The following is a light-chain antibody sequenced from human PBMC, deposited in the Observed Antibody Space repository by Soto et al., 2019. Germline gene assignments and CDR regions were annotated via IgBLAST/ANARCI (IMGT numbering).Light chain of an antibody. J-gene: IGKJ5*01. CDR3: HQYGTFPIT. CDR2: DAS. V-gene: IGKV3-20*01. CDR1: QTVRSNS. Sequence: EIVLTQSPGTLSLSPGERATLSCRASQTVRSNSLAWYQQRPGQAPRLLMYDASSRPPGIPDRYSGSGSGTDFTLTISRLEPEDFAVYFCHQYGTFPITFGQGTRLEIK.